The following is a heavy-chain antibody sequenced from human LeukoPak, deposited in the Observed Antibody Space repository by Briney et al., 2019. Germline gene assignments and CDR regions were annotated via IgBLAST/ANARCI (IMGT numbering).Heavy chain of an antibody. J-gene: IGHJ4*02. D-gene: IGHD3-10*01. CDR1: GFTLSSYA. V-gene: IGHV3-23*01. Sequence: PGGSLRLSCAASGFTLSSYAMSWVRQAPGKGLEWVSAISGSGATTYYADSVKGRFTISRDESNNTLYLQMNGLRAEDTAVYYCAKDYAYYYGSGIGGFDYWGQGTLVTVSS. CDR2: ISGSGATT. CDR3: AKDYAYYYGSGIGGFDY.